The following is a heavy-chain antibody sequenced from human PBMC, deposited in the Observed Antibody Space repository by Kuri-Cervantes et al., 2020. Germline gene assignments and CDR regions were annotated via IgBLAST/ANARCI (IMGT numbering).Heavy chain of an antibody. Sequence: GESLKISCAASGFTFSSYSMNWVRQAPGKGLEWVSSISSSSSYIYYADSVKGRFTISRDNAKNSLYLQMNSLRAEDTAVYYCARNYDYVWGSYPRYFDLWGRGTLVTVSS. CDR2: ISSSSSYI. V-gene: IGHV3-21*01. D-gene: IGHD3-16*01. J-gene: IGHJ2*01. CDR3: ARNYDYVWGSYPRYFDL. CDR1: GFTFSSYS.